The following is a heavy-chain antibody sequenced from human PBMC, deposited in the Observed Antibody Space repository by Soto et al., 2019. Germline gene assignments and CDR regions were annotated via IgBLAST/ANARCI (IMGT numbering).Heavy chain of an antibody. Sequence: QVQLVESGGGVVQPGRSLRLSCAASGFTFSSYAMHWVRQAPGKGLEWVAVISYDGSNKYYADSVKGRFTISRDNSKNRLYLQMNSLRAEDTAVYYCARMGSSYGANWFDPWGQGTLVTVSS. V-gene: IGHV3-30-3*01. D-gene: IGHD1-26*01. CDR2: ISYDGSNK. J-gene: IGHJ5*02. CDR3: ARMGSSYGANWFDP. CDR1: GFTFSSYA.